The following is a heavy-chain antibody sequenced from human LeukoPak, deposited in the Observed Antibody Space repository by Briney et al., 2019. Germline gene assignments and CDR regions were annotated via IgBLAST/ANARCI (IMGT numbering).Heavy chain of an antibody. D-gene: IGHD2-2*01. CDR2: IIPILGTA. J-gene: IGHJ6*02. CDR3: ARGLYCSSSTSCYDYGMDV. V-gene: IGHV1-69*13. CDR1: GGTFRSYG. Sequence: ASVKVSCKASGGTFRSYGLNWVRQAPGQGLEWMGVIIPILGTAKYAQKLEGRVTSTADESTSTGYMELSSLRSEDTDVYYCARGLYCSSSTSCYDYGMDVWGQGTTVTVSS.